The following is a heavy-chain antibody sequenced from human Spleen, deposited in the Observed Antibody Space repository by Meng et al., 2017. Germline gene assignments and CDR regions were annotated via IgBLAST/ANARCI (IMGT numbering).Heavy chain of an antibody. CDR2: INPNSGGT. Sequence: QVQLVQSGSEVKKPGASVKISCKASGYTFIAYYIHWVRQAPGQGLEWMGRINPNSGGTNFAQKFQGRVIMTRDTSISTAYMELSSLGFDDTAVYYCAKALGWGSSPDYWGQGILVTVSS. CDR1: GYTFIAYY. V-gene: IGHV1-2*06. CDR3: AKALGWGSSPDY. D-gene: IGHD2-21*01. J-gene: IGHJ4*02.